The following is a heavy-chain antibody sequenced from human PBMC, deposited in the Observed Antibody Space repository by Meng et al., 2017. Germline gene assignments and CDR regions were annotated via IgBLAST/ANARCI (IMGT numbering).Heavy chain of an antibody. Sequence: ASVKVSCKASGYTFTSYDINWVRQATGQGLEWMGWMNPNSGNTGYAQKFQGRATITRNTSISTAYMELSSLRSEDTAVYYCARVERQWLANDYWGQGTLVTVSS. J-gene: IGHJ4*02. CDR2: MNPNSGNT. CDR3: ARVERQWLANDY. CDR1: GYTFTSYD. D-gene: IGHD6-19*01. V-gene: IGHV1-8*03.